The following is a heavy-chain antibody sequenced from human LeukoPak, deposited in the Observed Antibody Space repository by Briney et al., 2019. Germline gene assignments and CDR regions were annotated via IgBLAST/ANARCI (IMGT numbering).Heavy chain of an antibody. CDR1: EFSFSSCA. Sequence: TGGSLRLSCAASEFSFSSCAMSWVRQAPGKGLEWVATISDSGGSTYYADSVKGRFTISRDNSKNTLYLQMNSLRAEDTAVYYCPGRIVVAGTLEFWGQGTLVTVSS. CDR3: PGRIVVAGTLEF. J-gene: IGHJ4*02. D-gene: IGHD6-19*01. CDR2: ISDSGGST. V-gene: IGHV3-23*01.